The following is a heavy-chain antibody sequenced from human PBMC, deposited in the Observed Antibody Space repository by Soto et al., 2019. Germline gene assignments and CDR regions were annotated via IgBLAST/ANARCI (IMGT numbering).Heavy chain of an antibody. CDR3: ARHYDSSGYYYGYFDY. Sequence: PSETLSLTCTVSGGSISSGDYYWSWIRQPPGKGLEWIGYIYYSGSTYYNPSLKSRVAISVDTSKNQFSLKLSSVTAADTAVYYCARHYDSSGYYYGYFDYWGQGTLVTVSS. D-gene: IGHD3-22*01. CDR1: GGSISSGDYY. CDR2: IYYSGST. J-gene: IGHJ4*02. V-gene: IGHV4-30-4*01.